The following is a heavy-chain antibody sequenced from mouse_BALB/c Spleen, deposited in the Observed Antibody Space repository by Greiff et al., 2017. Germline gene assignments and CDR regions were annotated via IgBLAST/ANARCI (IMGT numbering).Heavy chain of an antibody. D-gene: IGHD2-1*01. V-gene: IGHV6-6*02. CDR1: GFTFSNYW. Sequence: LQQSGGGLVQPGGSMKLSCVASGFTFSNYWMNWVRQSPEKGLEWVAEIRLKSNNYATHYAESVKGRFTISRDDSKSSVYLQMNNLRAEDTGIYYCTRIGYGNYFDYWGQGTTLTVSS. J-gene: IGHJ2*01. CDR3: TRIGYGNYFDY. CDR2: IRLKSNNYAT.